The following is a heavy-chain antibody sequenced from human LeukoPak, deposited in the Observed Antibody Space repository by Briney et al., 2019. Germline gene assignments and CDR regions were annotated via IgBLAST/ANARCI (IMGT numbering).Heavy chain of an antibody. CDR2: ISSSSSYI. D-gene: IGHD3-22*01. CDR1: GFTFSSYS. Sequence: GGSLTFTCAASGFTFSSYSMNWDRQAPGKGLEWVSSISSSSSYIYYADSVKGRFTISRDNAKNSLYLQMNSLRAEDTAVYYCAREEYYDSSGYYPDWGQGQVVTVSS. J-gene: IGHJ4*02. CDR3: AREEYYDSSGYYPD. V-gene: IGHV3-21*01.